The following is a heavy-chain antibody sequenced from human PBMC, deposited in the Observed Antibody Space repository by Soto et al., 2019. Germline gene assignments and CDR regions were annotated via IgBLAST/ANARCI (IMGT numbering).Heavy chain of an antibody. D-gene: IGHD3-3*01. Sequence: QERLVQSGAEVRKPGSSVKVSCKVTGGTSTRYAINWVRQAPGQGLEWMGGIVPMFATSKYAQKFQGKVTITADTSTHIAYMELRSRRSEDTAVYYCNRGSEYDFWSGYLWGQGTLVSVSS. CDR2: IVPMFATS. V-gene: IGHV1-69*06. CDR1: GGTSTRYA. J-gene: IGHJ4*02. CDR3: NRGSEYDFWSGYL.